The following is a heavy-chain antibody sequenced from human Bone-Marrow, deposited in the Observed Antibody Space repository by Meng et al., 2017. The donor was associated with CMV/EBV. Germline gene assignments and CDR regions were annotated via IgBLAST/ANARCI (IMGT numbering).Heavy chain of an antibody. CDR3: ARDFPNYYFDY. J-gene: IGHJ4*02. CDR2: ISYDGSNK. CDR1: GFTFSSYS. D-gene: IGHD5-24*01. Sequence: LSCAVSGFTFSSYSMHWVRQAPGKGLDWVAVISYDGSNKFYADSLKGRFTISRDNSENTFYLQMKSLETEDTAVYYCARDFPNYYFDYWGQGILVTVSS. V-gene: IGHV3-30*01.